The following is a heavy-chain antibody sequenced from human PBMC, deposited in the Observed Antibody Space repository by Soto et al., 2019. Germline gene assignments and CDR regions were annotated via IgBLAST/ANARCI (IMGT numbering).Heavy chain of an antibody. CDR3: ARDYYGSGRLNAHNWFDP. Sequence: ASVKVSCKASGYTFTSYAMHWVRQAPGQRLERMGWINAGNGNTKYSQKFQGRVTITRDTSASTAYMELRSLRSDDTAVYYCARDYYGSGRLNAHNWFDPWGQGTLVTVSS. J-gene: IGHJ5*02. CDR2: INAGNGNT. D-gene: IGHD3-10*01. V-gene: IGHV1-3*01. CDR1: GYTFTSYA.